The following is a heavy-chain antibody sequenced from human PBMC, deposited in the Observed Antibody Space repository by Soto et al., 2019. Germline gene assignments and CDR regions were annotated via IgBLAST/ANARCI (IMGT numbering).Heavy chain of an antibody. CDR1: GFTFSLYG. Sequence: GGPLRPSCAASGFTFSLYGMHWVRQAQGKGREWVAVIWYEGSNKYYAESVRGRVTISRENSKTTLYLHMNSMRAKDTAVYFCARGFYYDGSGCHGDYGLDVWGQGTPVTVSS. J-gene: IGHJ6*02. D-gene: IGHD3-22*01. V-gene: IGHV3-33*01. CDR2: IWYEGSNK. CDR3: ARGFYYDGSGCHGDYGLDV.